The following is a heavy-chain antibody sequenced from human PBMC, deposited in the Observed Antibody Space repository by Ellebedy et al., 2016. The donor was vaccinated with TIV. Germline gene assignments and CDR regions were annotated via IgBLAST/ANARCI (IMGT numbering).Heavy chain of an antibody. D-gene: IGHD3-10*01. CDR1: GYSFTSYW. CDR3: ARHPRYYGSGSYPITYYYYGMDV. CDR2: IYPGDSDT. Sequence: KVSXKGSGYSFTSYWIGWVRQMPGKGLEWMGIIYPGDSDTRYSPSFQGQVTISADKSISTAYLQWSSLKASDTAMYYCARHPRYYGSGSYPITYYYYGMDVWGQGTTVTVSS. J-gene: IGHJ6*02. V-gene: IGHV5-51*01.